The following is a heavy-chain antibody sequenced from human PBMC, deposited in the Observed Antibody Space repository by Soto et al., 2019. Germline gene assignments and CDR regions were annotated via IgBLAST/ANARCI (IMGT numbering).Heavy chain of an antibody. CDR2: INAGNGNT. D-gene: IGHD2-15*01. J-gene: IGHJ6*02. CDR3: AKDHRYCSGGSCYSGGMDV. Sequence: ASVKVSCKASGYTFTSYAMHWVRQAPGQRLEWMGWINAGNGNTKYSQKFQGRVTITRDTSASTAYMELSSLRAEDTAVYYCAKDHRYCSGGSCYSGGMDVWGQGTTVTVSS. V-gene: IGHV1-3*01. CDR1: GYTFTSYA.